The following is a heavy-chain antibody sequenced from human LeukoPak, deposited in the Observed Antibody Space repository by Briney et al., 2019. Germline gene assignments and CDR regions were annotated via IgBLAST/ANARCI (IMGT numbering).Heavy chain of an antibody. Sequence: GGSLRLSCAASGFTFSSYAMSWVRQAPGKGLEWVSTISGSGGSTYYADSVKGRFTISRDNSKNTLYLQMNSLRAEDTAVYYCARDGPPQYSSSQSYFDYWGQGTLVTVSS. D-gene: IGHD6-13*01. J-gene: IGHJ4*02. CDR1: GFTFSSYA. V-gene: IGHV3-23*01. CDR2: ISGSGGST. CDR3: ARDGPPQYSSSQSYFDY.